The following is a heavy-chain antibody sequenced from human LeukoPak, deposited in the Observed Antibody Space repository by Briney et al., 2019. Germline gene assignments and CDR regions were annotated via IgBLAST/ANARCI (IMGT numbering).Heavy chain of an antibody. CDR2: ISSDGSSS. J-gene: IGHJ4*02. Sequence: SGGSLRLSCAASGFTFSNSWMHWVRHVPGKGVLWVSRISSDGSSSIYADSVKGRFTISRDNAKNTLYLQMNSLRAEDTAVYYCARMATAFDYWGQGTLVTVSS. V-gene: IGHV3-74*01. CDR3: ARMATAFDY. CDR1: GFTFSNSW. D-gene: IGHD1-1*01.